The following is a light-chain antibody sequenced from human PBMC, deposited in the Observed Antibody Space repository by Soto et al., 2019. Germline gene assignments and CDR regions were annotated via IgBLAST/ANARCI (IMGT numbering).Light chain of an antibody. V-gene: IGKV1-5*01. CDR1: QSISRW. CDR2: DAS. Sequence: DIQMTQSPSSLSASVGDRVTITCRASQSISRWLVWYQQKPGKAPKLLIYDASILKSGVPSRFSGSGSGTEFTLTISSLQPDDFATYFCQQFNSYSWTFGQGTKVEI. CDR3: QQFNSYSWT. J-gene: IGKJ1*01.